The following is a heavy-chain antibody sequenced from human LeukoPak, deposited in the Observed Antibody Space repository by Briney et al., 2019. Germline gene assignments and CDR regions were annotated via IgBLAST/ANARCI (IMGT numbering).Heavy chain of an antibody. J-gene: IGHJ4*02. D-gene: IGHD4-11*01. CDR2: INHSGST. CDR1: GGSFSGYY. Sequence: SETLSLTCAVYGGSFSGYYWSWIRQPPGKGLDWIGEINHSGSTNYNPSLKSRATISVDTSKNQFSLKLSSVTAADTAVYYCASYSDYYFDYWGQGTLVTVSS. CDR3: ASYSDYYFDY. V-gene: IGHV4-34*01.